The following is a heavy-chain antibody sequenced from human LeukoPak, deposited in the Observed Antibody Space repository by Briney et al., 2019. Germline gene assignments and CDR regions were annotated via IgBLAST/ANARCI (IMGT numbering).Heavy chain of an antibody. V-gene: IGHV4-59*01. Sequence: KPSETLSLTCTVSGGSISSYYWSWIRQPPGKGLEWIGYIYYSGSTNYNPSLKSRVTISVDTSKNQFSLKLSSVTAADTAVYYCARGAHYYDSSGYHYLNAEYFQHWGQGTLVTVSS. D-gene: IGHD3-22*01. CDR3: ARGAHYYDSSGYHYLNAEYFQH. CDR2: IYYSGST. J-gene: IGHJ1*01. CDR1: GGSISSYY.